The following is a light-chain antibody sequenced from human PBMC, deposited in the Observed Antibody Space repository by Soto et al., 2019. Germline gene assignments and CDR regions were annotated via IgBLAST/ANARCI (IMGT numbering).Light chain of an antibody. CDR3: ITYRSSSHGV. V-gene: IGLV2-14*01. J-gene: IGLJ3*02. CDR1: RSDVGASNY. CDR2: DVS. Sequence: QSALTQPASVSGSPGQSITISCTGTRSDVGASNYVSWYQQHPGKAPKLLIYDVSNRPSGVSDRFSGSRSGNTASLTTSRLQAEEESYYCCITYRSSSHGVFGGGTQLTVL.